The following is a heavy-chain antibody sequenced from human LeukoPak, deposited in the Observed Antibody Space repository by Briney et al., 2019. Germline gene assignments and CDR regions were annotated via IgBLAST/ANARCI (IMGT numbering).Heavy chain of an antibody. J-gene: IGHJ4*02. D-gene: IGHD6-19*01. Sequence: PSEILSLTCTVSGGPILSSSYYWGWIRQPPGKGLEWIGSIYYSGSTYYNPSLKSRVTISVDTSKNQFSLKLSSVTAADTAVYYCARGKYSSGWDYYFDYWGQGTLVTVSS. CDR2: IYYSGST. CDR1: GGPILSSSYY. V-gene: IGHV4-39*07. CDR3: ARGKYSSGWDYYFDY.